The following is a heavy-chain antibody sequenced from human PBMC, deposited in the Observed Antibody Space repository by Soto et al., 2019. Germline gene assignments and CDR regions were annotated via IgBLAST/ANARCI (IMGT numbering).Heavy chain of an antibody. CDR1: GDSIGSGDYY. J-gene: IGHJ5*02. CDR2: IYYIGTT. Sequence: QVQLQESGPRLVKPSQTLSLTCTVSGDSIGSGDYYWTWIRQPPGKGLEWIGYIYYIGTTFYNPYLESRVNISVDTSKNQFSLRVTSVTAADTAVYYCARGSTYYGFVTWSQGTLITVSS. D-gene: IGHD3-10*01. V-gene: IGHV4-30-4*01. CDR3: ARGSTYYGFVT.